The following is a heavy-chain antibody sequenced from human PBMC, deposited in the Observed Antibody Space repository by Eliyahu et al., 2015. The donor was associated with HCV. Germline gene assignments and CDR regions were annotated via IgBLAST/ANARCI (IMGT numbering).Heavy chain of an antibody. Sequence: QVQLQESGPGLVKPSETLSLTCTVSGGXITTYYWSWIRQPPGKXLEWIGYIYYSGSANYNPSLKSRVTISVDTSKNQFSLKLSSVTAADTAVYFCASGGGGIAVAGTGGWFDPWGQGTLVTVSS. CDR1: GGXITTYY. V-gene: IGHV4-59*01. J-gene: IGHJ5*02. D-gene: IGHD6-19*01. CDR3: ASGGGGIAVAGTGGWFDP. CDR2: IYYSGSA.